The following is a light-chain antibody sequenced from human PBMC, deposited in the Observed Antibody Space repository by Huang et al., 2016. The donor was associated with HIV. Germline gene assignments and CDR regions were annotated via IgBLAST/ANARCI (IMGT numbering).Light chain of an antibody. CDR3: QQTYSSPRT. CDR2: AAS. Sequence: DIQMTQSPSSLSASVGDRVTITCRASQTINSYLHWYQQKPGKAPQLLIYAASNLQSGVPSRFSGGGSGTDFTLTISSLQPEEFATYSCQQTYSSPRTFGQGTKVGIK. V-gene: IGKV1-39*01. CDR1: QTINSY. J-gene: IGKJ1*01.